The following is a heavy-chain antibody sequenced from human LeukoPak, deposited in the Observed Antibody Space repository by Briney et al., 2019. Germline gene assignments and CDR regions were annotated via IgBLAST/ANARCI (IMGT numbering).Heavy chain of an antibody. Sequence: GGSLRLSCAASGFTFSDYYMSWIRQAPGKGLEWVSYISSSGSTIYYADSVKGRFTISRDNAKNSLYLQMNSPRAEDTAVYYCARDLITIFGVVTLPYMDVWGKGTTVTVSS. CDR3: ARDLITIFGVVTLPYMDV. CDR2: ISSSGSTI. J-gene: IGHJ6*03. V-gene: IGHV3-11*04. CDR1: GFTFSDYY. D-gene: IGHD3-3*01.